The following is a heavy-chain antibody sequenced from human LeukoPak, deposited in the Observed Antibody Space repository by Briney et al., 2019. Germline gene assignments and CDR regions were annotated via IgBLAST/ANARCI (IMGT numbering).Heavy chain of an antibody. Sequence: SETLSLTCTVSGGSISSSSYYWGWIRQPPGKGLEWIGSIYYSGSTYYNPSLKSRVTISVDTSKNQFSLKLSSVTAADTAVYYCAREGGTVWFDPWGQGTLVTVS. V-gene: IGHV4-39*02. J-gene: IGHJ5*02. CDR3: AREGGTVWFDP. CDR2: IYYSGST. CDR1: GGSISSSSYY. D-gene: IGHD3-16*01.